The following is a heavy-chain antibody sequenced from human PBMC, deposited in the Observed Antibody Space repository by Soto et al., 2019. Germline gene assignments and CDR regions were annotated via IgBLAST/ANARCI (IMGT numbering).Heavy chain of an antibody. D-gene: IGHD3-10*01. CDR1: GGFISRSNW. CDR3: ARAPGGSGRGYFDY. J-gene: IGHJ4*02. V-gene: IGHV4-4*02. CDR2: IYHSGSS. Sequence: QVQLQESGPGLVKPSGTLSLTCAVSGGFISRSNWWSWVRQPPGKGLEWIGEIYHSGSSNYNPSLNSRGTISVDKSTNQFSLKLNSVTAADTAVYYCARAPGGSGRGYFDYWGQGALVTVSS.